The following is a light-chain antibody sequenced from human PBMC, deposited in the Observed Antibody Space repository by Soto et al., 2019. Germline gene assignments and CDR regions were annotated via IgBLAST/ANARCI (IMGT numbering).Light chain of an antibody. CDR3: SSYGGSRV. CDR1: SSDVGAYNY. J-gene: IGLJ1*01. V-gene: IGLV2-8*01. CDR2: EVS. Sequence: QSVLTQPPSASGSPGQSVTISCTGTSSDVGAYNYVSWYQQHPGKAPKLMIYEVSKRPSGVPDRFSGSKSGNTASLTVSGLQAEDEADYYCSSYGGSRVFGTGT.